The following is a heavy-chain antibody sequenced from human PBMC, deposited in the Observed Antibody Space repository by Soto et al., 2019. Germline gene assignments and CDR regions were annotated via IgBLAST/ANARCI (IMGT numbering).Heavy chain of an antibody. Sequence: SETLSLTCRVSGASIRSGGYYWSWLRQSPGKGLEWIGHSYYTGSTFYSPSLKSRLTISLDTSKNQFSLDLRSVTAADTAMYYCARIEMASIKWGRGTLVTVSS. V-gene: IGHV4-31*03. CDR2: SYYTGST. J-gene: IGHJ4*02. CDR3: ARIEMASIK. CDR1: GASIRSGGYY.